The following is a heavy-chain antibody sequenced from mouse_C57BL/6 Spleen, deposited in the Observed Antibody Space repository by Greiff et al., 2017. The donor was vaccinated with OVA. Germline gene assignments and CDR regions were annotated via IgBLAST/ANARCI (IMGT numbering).Heavy chain of an antibody. J-gene: IGHJ4*01. CDR2: IWSGGST. CDR3: ASITEGDYYAMDY. CDR1: GFSLTSYG. V-gene: IGHV2-2*01. Sequence: VKLMESGPGLVQPSQSLSITCTVSGFSLTSYGVHWVRQSPGKGLEWLGVIWSGGSTDYNAAFISSLSISKDNSKSQVFFKMNILQADVTAIYYCASITEGDYYAMDYWGQGTSVTVSS. D-gene: IGHD1-1*01.